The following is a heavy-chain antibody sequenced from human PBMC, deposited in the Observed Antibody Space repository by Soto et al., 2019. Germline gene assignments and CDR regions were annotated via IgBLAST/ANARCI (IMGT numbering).Heavy chain of an antibody. CDR3: ATHSISYSMYYSGMDV. D-gene: IGHD2-8*01. Sequence: PSESLSLACTVSGGSISSHYWSWIRQPPGKGLEWIGYMYNSGSTDYNPTLKSRVTISVDTSKNQSSLKLSSVTAADTAVYYCATHSISYSMYYSGMDVWGQGTTVTVSS. J-gene: IGHJ6*02. V-gene: IGHV4-59*11. CDR2: MYNSGST. CDR1: GGSISSHY.